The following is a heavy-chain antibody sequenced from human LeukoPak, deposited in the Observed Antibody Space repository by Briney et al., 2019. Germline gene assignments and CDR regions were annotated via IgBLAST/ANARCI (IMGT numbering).Heavy chain of an antibody. Sequence: SETLSLTCTVSGSSISSSSYYWGWIRQPPGKGLEWIGSIYYSGSTYYNPSLKSRVTISVDTSKNQFSLKLSSVTAADTAVYYCARVLGVVVVAATRDDAFDIWGQGTMVTVSS. CDR2: IYYSGST. V-gene: IGHV4-39*07. CDR1: GSSISSSSYY. CDR3: ARVLGVVVVAATRDDAFDI. J-gene: IGHJ3*02. D-gene: IGHD2-15*01.